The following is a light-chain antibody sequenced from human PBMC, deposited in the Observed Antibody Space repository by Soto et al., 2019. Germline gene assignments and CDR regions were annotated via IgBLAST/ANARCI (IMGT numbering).Light chain of an antibody. J-gene: IGKJ4*01. CDR3: QQRSNWPPT. CDR2: DAS. CDR1: QSVSSY. Sequence: EIVLTQSPATLSLSPGERATLSCRASQSVSSYLAWYQQKPGQAPRLLIYDASNRATGIPARFSGSGSGTDFPLTISSLEPEGVAVYYCQQRSNWPPTFGGGTKVEIK. V-gene: IGKV3-11*01.